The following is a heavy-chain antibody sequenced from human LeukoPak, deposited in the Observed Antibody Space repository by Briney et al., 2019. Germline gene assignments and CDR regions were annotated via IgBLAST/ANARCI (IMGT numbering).Heavy chain of an antibody. V-gene: IGHV3-9*01. J-gene: IGHJ5*02. CDR2: ISWNSGSI. Sequence: PGGSLRLSCAASGFTFDDYAMHWVRQAPGKGLEWVSGISWNSGSIAYADSVKGRFTISRDNAKNSLYLQMNSLRAEDTAVYYCARDQEVYYDFWSGPNWFDPWGQGTLVTVSS. CDR1: GFTFDDYA. CDR3: ARDQEVYYDFWSGPNWFDP. D-gene: IGHD3-3*01.